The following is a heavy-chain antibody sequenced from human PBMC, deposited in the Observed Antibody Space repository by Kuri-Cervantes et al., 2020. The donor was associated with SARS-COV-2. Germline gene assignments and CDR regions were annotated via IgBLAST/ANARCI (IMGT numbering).Heavy chain of an antibody. CDR3: TTNQLKNPDDAFDI. V-gene: IGHV3-30*02. CDR2: IRYDGRDK. CDR1: GFTFSSYG. Sequence: GESLKISCAASGFTFSSYGMHWVRQAPGKGLEWVALIRYDGRDKYYGDSVKGRFTISRDNAKNSLYLQMNSLKTEDTAVYYCTTNQLKNPDDAFDIWGQGTMVTVSS. D-gene: IGHD2-2*01. J-gene: IGHJ3*02.